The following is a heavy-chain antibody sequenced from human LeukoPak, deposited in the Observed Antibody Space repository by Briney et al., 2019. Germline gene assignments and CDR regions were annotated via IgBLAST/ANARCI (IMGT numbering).Heavy chain of an antibody. CDR1: GFTFNSYA. D-gene: IGHD2-8*01. V-gene: IGHV3-23*01. Sequence: GGSLRLSCAASGFTFNSYAMNWVRQAPGKGLEWVSAISGSGDSTYYADSVKGRFTISRDNSKNTLYLQMNSLRAEDTAVYYCAKDRMVYGVWGQGTLVTVSS. CDR2: ISGSGDST. CDR3: AKDRMVYGV. J-gene: IGHJ4*02.